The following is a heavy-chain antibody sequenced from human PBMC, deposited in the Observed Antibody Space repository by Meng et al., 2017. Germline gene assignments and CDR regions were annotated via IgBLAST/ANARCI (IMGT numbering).Heavy chain of an antibody. CDR3: ARVPYYGSGSYQYNWFDP. V-gene: IGHV4-39*07. CDR2: IYYSGST. Sequence: LQLQGSGPGLVKPSETLSLPCTVSGGSISSSSYYWGWIRQPPGKGLEWIGSIYYSGSTYYNPSLKSRVTISVDTSKNQFSLKLSSVTAADTAVYYCARVPYYGSGSYQYNWFDPWGQGTLVTVSS. D-gene: IGHD3-10*01. CDR1: GGSISSSSYY. J-gene: IGHJ5*02.